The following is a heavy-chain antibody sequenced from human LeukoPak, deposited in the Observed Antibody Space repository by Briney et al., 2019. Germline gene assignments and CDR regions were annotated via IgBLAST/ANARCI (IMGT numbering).Heavy chain of an antibody. J-gene: IGHJ3*02. CDR2: ISSSSSHI. V-gene: IGHV3-11*06. CDR3: ARGKYPGAFDI. CDR1: GFTFSDYY. D-gene: IGHD3-10*01. Sequence: GGSLRLSCVASGFTFSDYYMTWMRQAPGRGLEWIPYISSSSSHINYADSVKGRFTISRDNAKNSLFLQMNSLRAEDTALYYCARGKYPGAFDIWGQGTMVGVSS.